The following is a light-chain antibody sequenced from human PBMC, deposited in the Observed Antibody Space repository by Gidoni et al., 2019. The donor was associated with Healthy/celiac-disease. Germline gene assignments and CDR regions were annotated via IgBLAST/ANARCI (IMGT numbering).Light chain of an antibody. CDR2: LGS. CDR3: MQALQTPLT. V-gene: IGKV2-28*01. CDR1: QSLLHRNGYND. Sequence: DIVMSHSPLSLPVTPGEPASISCRSSQSLLHRNGYNDLDWYLQKPGQSPQLLIYLGSNRASGVPDRFSGSGSGTDFTLKISRVEAEDVGVYYCMQALQTPLTFGGGTKVEIK. J-gene: IGKJ4*01.